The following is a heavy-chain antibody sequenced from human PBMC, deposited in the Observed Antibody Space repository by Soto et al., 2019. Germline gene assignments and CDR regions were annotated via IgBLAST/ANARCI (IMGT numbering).Heavy chain of an antibody. V-gene: IGHV3-72*01. CDR3: ARVYSGTSWDLSYFDY. CDR1: GFTFSDHY. CDR2: IRNKFNSYTT. Sequence: GSLRLSCAASGFTFSDHYMDWVRQAPGKGLEWVGRIRNKFNSYTTEYAASVQRRFTISRDDSKNSLYLQMNSLETEDTAVYYCARVYSGTSWDLSYFDYWGQGTLVTVSS. D-gene: IGHD1-26*01. J-gene: IGHJ4*02.